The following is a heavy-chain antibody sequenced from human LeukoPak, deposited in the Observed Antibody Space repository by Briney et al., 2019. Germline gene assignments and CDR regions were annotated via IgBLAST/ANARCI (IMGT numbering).Heavy chain of an antibody. CDR2: INNSGST. CDR1: GASFSDSY. V-gene: IGHV4-34*01. Sequence: SETLSLTCAVYGASFSDSYWSWIRQSPEKGLEWIGEINNSGSTSYNPSLNSRVIMSVDRSKNQFSLRLTSVTTADTAVYYCARGRYGPRLGNWGQGTLVTVSS. J-gene: IGHJ4*02. CDR3: ARGRYGPRLGN. D-gene: IGHD3-16*01.